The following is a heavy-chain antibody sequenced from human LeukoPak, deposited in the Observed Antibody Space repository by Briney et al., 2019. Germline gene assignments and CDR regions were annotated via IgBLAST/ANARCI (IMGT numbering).Heavy chain of an antibody. V-gene: IGHV4-59*01. CDR1: GGSISGYY. CDR3: TKIANGGLSDY. J-gene: IGHJ4*02. Sequence: KASETLSRTCTVSGGSISGYYWAWIRQPPGKVLEWIGYIHYSGNTNYNPSLKSRVTMSVDTSKNQFSLILTSVTAADTAVYYCTKIANGGLSDYWGQGTLVTVSS. D-gene: IGHD2-8*01. CDR2: IHYSGNT.